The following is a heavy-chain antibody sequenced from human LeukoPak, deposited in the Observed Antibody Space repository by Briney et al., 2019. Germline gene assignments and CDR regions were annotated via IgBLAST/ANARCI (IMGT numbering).Heavy chain of an antibody. CDR3: AKQSGTMIVVVHTYFDY. V-gene: IGHV3-23*01. CDR1: GFTFSSYA. CDR2: ISGSGGST. Sequence: GGSVKLSCTASGFTFSSYAMSWVRQAPGKGLEWVSAISGSGGSTYYAESVKGRFTISRDKSKNTLYLQMNSLRAEDTAVYYCAKQSGTMIVVVHTYFDYWGQGTLVTVSS. J-gene: IGHJ4*02. D-gene: IGHD3-22*01.